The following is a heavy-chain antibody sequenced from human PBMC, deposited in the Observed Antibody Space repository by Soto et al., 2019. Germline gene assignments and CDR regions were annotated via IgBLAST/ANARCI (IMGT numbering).Heavy chain of an antibody. CDR1: GFSLTTGKMG. Sequence: SGPTLVNPTETLTLTCTVSGFSLTTGKMGVSWIRQPPGKALEWLAHIFSDNERSYSTSLQGRLTISKDTSGSQVVLSMTNVDPVDTATYYCARMNVESYQFYSAMDVWGQGTTVTVSS. CDR2: IFSDNER. J-gene: IGHJ6*02. V-gene: IGHV2-26*01. CDR3: ARMNVESYQFYSAMDV. D-gene: IGHD1-1*01.